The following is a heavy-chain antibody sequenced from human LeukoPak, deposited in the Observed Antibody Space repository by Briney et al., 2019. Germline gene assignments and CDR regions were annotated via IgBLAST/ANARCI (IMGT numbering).Heavy chain of an antibody. V-gene: IGHV4-34*01. J-gene: IGHJ4*02. D-gene: IGHD6-19*01. CDR2: INHSGST. CDR3: ARTFGYSSGWYYY. Sequence: EINHSGSTNYNPSLKSRVTISVDTSKNQFSLKLSSVTAADTAVYYCARTFGYSSGWYYYWGQGTLVTVSS.